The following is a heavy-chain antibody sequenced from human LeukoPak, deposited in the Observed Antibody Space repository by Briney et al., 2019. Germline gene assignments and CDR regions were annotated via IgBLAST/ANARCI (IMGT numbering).Heavy chain of an antibody. J-gene: IGHJ3*02. CDR2: IKQDGSEN. V-gene: IGHV3-7*01. CDR1: GFTFSSYW. CDR3: ARDLAGPPQEAFDI. Sequence: GGSLRLSCAASGFTFSSYWMSWVRQAPGKGLEWVANIKQDGSENYYVDSVKGRFTISRDNAKNSLYLQMNSLRAEDTAVYYCARDLAGPPQEAFDIWGQGTVVTVSS.